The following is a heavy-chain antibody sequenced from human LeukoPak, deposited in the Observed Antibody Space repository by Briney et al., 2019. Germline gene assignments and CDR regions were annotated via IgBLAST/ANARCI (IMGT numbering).Heavy chain of an antibody. V-gene: IGHV3-23*01. D-gene: IGHD6-19*01. CDR1: GFTFSSYE. CDR3: AKDPSTISSGWYYYFDY. CDR2: ISGSGGST. J-gene: IGHJ4*02. Sequence: GGSLRLSCAASGFTFSSYEMNWVRQALGKRLERVSAISGSGGSTYYADTVKGRFTISRDNSKNTLYLQMNSLRAEDTAVYYCAKDPSTISSGWYYYFDYWGQGTLVTVSS.